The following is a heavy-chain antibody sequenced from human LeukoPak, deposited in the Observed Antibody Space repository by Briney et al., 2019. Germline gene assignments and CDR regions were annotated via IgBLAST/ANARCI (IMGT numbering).Heavy chain of an antibody. CDR3: ASGPLTYYDFWSGFSWFDP. Sequence: PSETLSLTCTVSGYSISSGYYWGWIRQPPGKGLEWIGSIYHSGSTYYNPSLKSQVTISVDTSKNQFSLKLSSVTAADTAVYYCASGPLTYYDFWSGFSWFDPWGQGTLVTVSS. CDR1: GYSISSGYY. J-gene: IGHJ5*02. D-gene: IGHD3-3*01. CDR2: IYHSGST. V-gene: IGHV4-38-2*02.